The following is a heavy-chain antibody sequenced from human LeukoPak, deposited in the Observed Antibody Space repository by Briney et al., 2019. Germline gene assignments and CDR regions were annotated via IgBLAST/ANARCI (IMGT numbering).Heavy chain of an antibody. J-gene: IGHJ6*03. CDR2: ISSSSSYI. Sequence: GGSLRLSCAASGFTFSSYSMNWVRQAPGKGLERVSSISSSSSYIYYADSVKGRFTISRDNAKNSLYLQMNSLRAEDTAVYYCASSNDLSPVYYYYYMDVWGKGTTVTVSS. CDR1: GFTFSSYS. V-gene: IGHV3-21*01. CDR3: ASSNDLSPVYYYYYMDV.